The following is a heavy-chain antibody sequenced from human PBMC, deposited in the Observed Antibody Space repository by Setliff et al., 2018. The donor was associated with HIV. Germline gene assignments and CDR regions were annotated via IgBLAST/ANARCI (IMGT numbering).Heavy chain of an antibody. J-gene: IGHJ4*02. CDR2: IYTSGST. CDR3: ASGYQYDSSGYYYVTPIDY. Sequence: SETLSLTCTVSGGSIRSFFWSWIRQPPGKGLEWIGHIYTSGSTNYNPSLKSRVTMSVDTSKNQFSLNLSSVTAADTAVYYCASGYQYDSSGYYYVTPIDYWGQGTLVTVSS. D-gene: IGHD3-22*01. CDR1: GGSIRSFF. V-gene: IGHV4-4*08.